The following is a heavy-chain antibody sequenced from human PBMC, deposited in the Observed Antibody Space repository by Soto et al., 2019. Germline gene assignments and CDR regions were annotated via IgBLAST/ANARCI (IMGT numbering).Heavy chain of an antibody. CDR1: GFTLSSYA. V-gene: IGHV3-30-3*01. D-gene: IGHD6-19*01. J-gene: IGHJ4*02. CDR2: ISYDGSNK. CDR3: ARYKPGQWLVPWLLY. Sequence: GGSLRLSCAASGFTLSSYAMHWVRQAPGKGLEWVAVISYDGSNKYYAGSVKGRFTISRDNSKNTMYLQMNSLRAEDTAVYYCARYKPGQWLVPWLLYWGQGTLVTVSS.